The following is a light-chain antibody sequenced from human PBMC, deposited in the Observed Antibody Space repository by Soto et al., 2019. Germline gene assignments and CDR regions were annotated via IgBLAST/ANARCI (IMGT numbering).Light chain of an antibody. CDR2: EVT. V-gene: IGLV2-8*01. Sequence: QSALTQPPSASGSPGQSVTISCTGTSSDVGGYDYVSWYQQHPGKAPKLMIYEVTIRPSGVSDRFSGSKSGNTASLTVSGLQAEDEADYYCSSYTGGNPSYVLGTGTQLTVL. CDR3: SSYTGGNPSYV. CDR1: SSDVGGYDY. J-gene: IGLJ1*01.